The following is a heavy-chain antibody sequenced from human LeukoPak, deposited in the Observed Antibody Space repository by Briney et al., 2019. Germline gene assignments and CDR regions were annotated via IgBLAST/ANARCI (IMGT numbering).Heavy chain of an antibody. CDR3: ARVLYGSGSYYIDY. J-gene: IGHJ4*02. D-gene: IGHD3-10*01. V-gene: IGHV4-61*01. CDR1: GDSVNSGSYY. CDR2: IYYSGST. Sequence: SETLSLTCTVSGDSVNSGSYYWSWIRQPPGKGLEWIGNIYYSGSTNYTPSLRSRVTISLDTSKNQFSLKLSSVTAADTAVYYCARVLYGSGSYYIDYWGQGTLVTVSS.